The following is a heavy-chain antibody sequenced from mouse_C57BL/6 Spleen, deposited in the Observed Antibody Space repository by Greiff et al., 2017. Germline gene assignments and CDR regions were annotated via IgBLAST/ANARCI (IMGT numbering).Heavy chain of an antibody. Sequence: QVQLQQPGAELVKPGASVKLSCKASGYTFTSYWMHWVKQRPGQGLEWIGMIHPNSGSTNYNEKFKSKATLTVDKSSSTAYMQLSSLTSEDSAVYYCARSYYDYRFYYAMDYWGQGTSVTVSS. CDR2: IHPNSGST. CDR1: GYTFTSYW. J-gene: IGHJ4*01. CDR3: ARSYYDYRFYYAMDY. V-gene: IGHV1-64*01. D-gene: IGHD2-4*01.